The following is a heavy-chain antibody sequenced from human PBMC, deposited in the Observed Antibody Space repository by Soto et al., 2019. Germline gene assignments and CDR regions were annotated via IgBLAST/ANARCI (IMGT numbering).Heavy chain of an antibody. Sequence: GRSLRLSCTASGFTFGSYAMSWVLQAPGKGLEWVSAISGSGGSTYYADSVKGRFTISRDNSKNTLYLQMNSLRAEDTAVYYCAAIAVAGTWLNWFDPWGQGTLVTVSS. CDR2: ISGSGGST. V-gene: IGHV3-23*01. CDR1: GFTFGSYA. J-gene: IGHJ5*02. CDR3: AAIAVAGTWLNWFDP. D-gene: IGHD6-19*01.